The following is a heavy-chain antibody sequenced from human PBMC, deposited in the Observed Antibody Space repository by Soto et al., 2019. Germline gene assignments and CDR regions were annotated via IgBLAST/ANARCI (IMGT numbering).Heavy chain of an antibody. Sequence: QVQLVESGGGLVKPGESLRVSCTASGFSFGDYYMSWIRQAPGKGLEWISYISNNSDSFYYADSVKGRFTVSRDNSKNSLFLQMDNLRAEDSAVYYCAREDLCTTGTCLLLRRKTNYFDYWGPATQVTVAS. CDR2: ISNNSDSF. D-gene: IGHD1-1*01. CDR3: AREDLCTTGTCLLLRRKTNYFDY. CDR1: GFSFGDYY. V-gene: IGHV3-11*01. J-gene: IGHJ4*02.